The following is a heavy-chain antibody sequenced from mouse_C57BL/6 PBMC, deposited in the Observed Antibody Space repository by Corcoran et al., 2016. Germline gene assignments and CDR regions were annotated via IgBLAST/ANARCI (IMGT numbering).Heavy chain of an antibody. J-gene: IGHJ2*01. CDR2: IYPGGGYT. V-gene: IGHV1-63*01. CDR3: ARSYYYGSSPFDY. Sequence: QVQLQQSGAELVRPGTSVKMSCKASGYTFTNYWIGWAKQRPGHGLEWIGDIYPGGGYTNYNEKFKGKATLTADKSSSTAYMQFSSLTSEDSAIYYCARSYYYGSSPFDYWGQGTTLTVSS. CDR1: GYTFTNYW. D-gene: IGHD1-1*01.